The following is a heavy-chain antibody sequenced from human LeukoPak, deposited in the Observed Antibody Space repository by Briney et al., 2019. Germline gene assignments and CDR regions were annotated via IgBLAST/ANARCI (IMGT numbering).Heavy chain of an antibody. V-gene: IGHV3-74*03. CDR2: IISDGSSA. J-gene: IGHJ6*02. CDR3: ARGAGSSGYYGMDV. Sequence: AGGSLRLSCATSGFTFSSYWMRWVRQAPGKGLVWVSRIISDGSSATYADFVKGRFTISRDNAKNTLYLQMNSLRAEDTAVYYCARGAGSSGYYGMDVWGQGTTVTVSS. CDR1: GFTFSSYW. D-gene: IGHD6-6*01.